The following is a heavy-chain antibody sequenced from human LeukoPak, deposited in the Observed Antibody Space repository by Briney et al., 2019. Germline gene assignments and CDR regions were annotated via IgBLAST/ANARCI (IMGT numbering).Heavy chain of an antibody. V-gene: IGHV4-59*08. J-gene: IGHJ4*02. CDR1: GGSISSYY. CDR3: AKAETMTQRGYFDY. CDR2: IYYSGST. D-gene: IGHD1-1*01. Sequence: PSETLSLTCTVSGGSISSYYWSWIRQPPGKGLEWIGYIYYSGSTNYNPSLKSRVTISVDTSKNQFSLKLSSVTAADTAVYYCAKAETMTQRGYFDYWGQGTLVTVSS.